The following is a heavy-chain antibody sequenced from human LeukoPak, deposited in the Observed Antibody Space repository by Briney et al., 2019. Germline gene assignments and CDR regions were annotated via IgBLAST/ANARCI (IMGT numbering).Heavy chain of an antibody. CDR3: ARRDNSGWNYFDY. J-gene: IGHJ4*02. CDR2: IYYSGST. V-gene: IGHV4-59*08. Sequence: SETLSLTCTVSGGSISFYYWSWIRQPPGKGLEWIGYIYYSGSTNYNPSLKSRVTISVDTSKNQFSLKLSSVTAADTAVYYCARRDNSGWNYFDYWGRGTLVTVSS. D-gene: IGHD3-22*01. CDR1: GGSISFYY.